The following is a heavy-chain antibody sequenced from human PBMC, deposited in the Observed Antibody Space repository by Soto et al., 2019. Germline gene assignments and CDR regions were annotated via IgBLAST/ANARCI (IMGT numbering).Heavy chain of an antibody. V-gene: IGHV1-8*01. CDR2: MNPNSGNT. J-gene: IGHJ6*03. CDR1: GYTFTSYD. D-gene: IGHD6-13*01. CDR3: AVQQLVHYYYYMDV. Sequence: QVQLVQSGAEVKKPGASVKVSCKASGYTFTSYDINWVRQATGQGLEWMGWMNPNSGNTGYAQKLQGRVTMSRNTSVSTAYMELSSLRSEDTAVYYCAVQQLVHYYYYMDVWGKGTTVTVSS.